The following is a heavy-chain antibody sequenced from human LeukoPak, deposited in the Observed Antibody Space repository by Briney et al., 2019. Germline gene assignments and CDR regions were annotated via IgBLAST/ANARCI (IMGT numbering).Heavy chain of an antibody. V-gene: IGHV3-74*01. D-gene: IGHD5-18*01. Sequence: GGSLRLSCAASGFTFSRYWMHWVRQAPGKGLVWVSCINSDGSSTAYADSVKGRFTISRDNAKNTLYLQMNSLRAEDTAVYYCASDTVDTALGIDYWGQGTLVTICS. CDR1: GFTFSRYW. CDR2: INSDGSST. J-gene: IGHJ4*02. CDR3: ASDTVDTALGIDY.